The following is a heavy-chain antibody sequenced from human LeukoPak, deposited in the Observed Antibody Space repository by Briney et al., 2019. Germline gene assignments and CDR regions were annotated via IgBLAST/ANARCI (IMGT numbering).Heavy chain of an antibody. D-gene: IGHD1-26*01. Sequence: SETLSLTCTVSGGSISSYYWSWIRQPPGKGLEWIGYIYYSGSTNYNPSLKSRVTISVDTSKNQFSLKLSSVTAADTAVYYCARAPGIYFDYWGQGTLVTVPS. CDR1: GGSISSYY. J-gene: IGHJ4*02. CDR2: IYYSGST. CDR3: ARAPGIYFDY. V-gene: IGHV4-59*01.